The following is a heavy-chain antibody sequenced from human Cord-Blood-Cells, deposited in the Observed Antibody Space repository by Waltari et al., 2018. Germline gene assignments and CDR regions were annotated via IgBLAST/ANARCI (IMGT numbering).Heavy chain of an antibody. CDR3: ARVVVVPAAIHDAFDI. D-gene: IGHD2-2*02. CDR2: IYYRGST. J-gene: IGHJ3*02. CDR1: GGSLSSGGYY. Sequence: QVQLQESGPGLVKPSQTLSLTCTVPGGSLSSGGYYWTWIRQPPGKGLEWIGYIYYRGSTYYNPSLKSRVTISVDTSKNQFSLKLSSVTAADTAVYYCARVVVVPAAIHDAFDIWGQGTMVTVSS. V-gene: IGHV4-31*03.